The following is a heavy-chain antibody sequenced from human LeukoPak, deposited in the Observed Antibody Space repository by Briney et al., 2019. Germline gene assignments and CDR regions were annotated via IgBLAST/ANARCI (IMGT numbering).Heavy chain of an antibody. CDR2: IYHSGST. V-gene: IGHV4-30-2*01. Sequence: PSQTLSLTCTVSGGSISSGGYSWSWIRQPPGKGLEWIGYIYHSGSTYYNPSLKSRVTISVDRSKNQFSLKLSSVTATDTAVYYCARGDLYFDYWGQGTLVTVSS. CDR3: ARGDLYFDY. J-gene: IGHJ4*02. CDR1: GGSISSGGYS.